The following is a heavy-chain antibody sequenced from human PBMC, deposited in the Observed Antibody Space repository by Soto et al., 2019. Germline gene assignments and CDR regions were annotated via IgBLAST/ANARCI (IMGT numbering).Heavy chain of an antibody. CDR3: ARLWGY. Sequence: QLQLQESGPGLVKPSETLSLTCSVSGDSISSSNYYWGWIRQPPGKGLEWIGNIYYTGSTDYNPSLKSRLTISVDTSKNQFSLKLSPVTAADTAVYYCARLWGYWGRGTLVTVSS. D-gene: IGHD3-16*01. V-gene: IGHV4-39*01. CDR1: GDSISSSNYY. J-gene: IGHJ4*02. CDR2: IYYTGST.